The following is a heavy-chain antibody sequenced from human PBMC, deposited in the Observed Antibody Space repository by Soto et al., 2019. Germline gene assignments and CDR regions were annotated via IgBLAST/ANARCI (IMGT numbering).Heavy chain of an antibody. CDR2: MNPDSGNT. CDR3: ARGPSGYNSKHFDF. J-gene: IGHJ4*02. V-gene: IGHV1-8*01. CDR1: GYTFTNYD. Sequence: GASVKVSCKASGYTFTNYDMNWVRQAPGQGLEWMAWMNPDSGNTGYAQNFQGRVTLTRDTSISTAYMELSSLGSEDTAVYYCARGPSGYNSKHFDFWGQGTLVTVSS. D-gene: IGHD6-25*01.